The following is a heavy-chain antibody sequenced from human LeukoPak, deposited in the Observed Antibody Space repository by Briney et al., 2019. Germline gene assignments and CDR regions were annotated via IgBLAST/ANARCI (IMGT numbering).Heavy chain of an antibody. D-gene: IGHD2-15*01. CDR3: AKVGCSGGTCYCYFDY. CDR1: GFTFSSYG. V-gene: IGHV3-30*18. Sequence: PGGSLRLSCAASGFTFSSYGMHWVRQAPGKGLEWVAVISYDGSNKYYADSVKGRFTISGDNSKNTLYLQMNSLRADDTAVYYCAKVGCSGGTCYCYFDYWGQGTLVTVSS. CDR2: ISYDGSNK. J-gene: IGHJ4*02.